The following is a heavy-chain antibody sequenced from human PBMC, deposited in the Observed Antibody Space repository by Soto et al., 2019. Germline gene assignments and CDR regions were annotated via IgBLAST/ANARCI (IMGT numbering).Heavy chain of an antibody. CDR2: IYYSGST. D-gene: IGHD1-1*01. Sequence: PSETLSLTCTVSGGSISSSSYYWGWIRQPPGKGLEWIGSIYYSGSTYYNPSLKSRVTISLDTSRNQFSLQLSSVTAADTAVFYCARESTNSPEAFDYWGQGALVTVSS. CDR1: GGSISSSSYY. J-gene: IGHJ4*02. V-gene: IGHV4-39*07. CDR3: ARESTNSPEAFDY.